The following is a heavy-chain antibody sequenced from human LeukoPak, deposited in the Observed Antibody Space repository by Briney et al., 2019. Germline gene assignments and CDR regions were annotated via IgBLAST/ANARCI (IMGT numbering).Heavy chain of an antibody. Sequence: ASVKVSCKASGYTFTGYYMHWVRQAPGQGLEWMGWINPNSGGTSYAQKFQGRVTMTRDTSISTAYVELSRLRSDDTAVYYCARHYGSGTYPVYWGQGTLVTVSS. CDR3: ARHYGSGTYPVY. J-gene: IGHJ4*02. V-gene: IGHV1-2*02. D-gene: IGHD3-10*01. CDR1: GYTFTGYY. CDR2: INPNSGGT.